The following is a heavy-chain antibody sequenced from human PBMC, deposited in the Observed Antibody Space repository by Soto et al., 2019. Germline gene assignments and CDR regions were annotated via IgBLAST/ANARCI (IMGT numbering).Heavy chain of an antibody. CDR2: INGDGTTT. D-gene: IGHD3-10*01. CDR3: ASIPMVRGPSDY. Sequence: EVRLVESGGGLVQPGGSLRLSCAASGFTFSTYWMHWVRQAPGKGLVWVSRINGDGTTTQYADSVKGRFTISRDNAKNTLYLQMNTLRGDDTATYYCASIPMVRGPSDYWGQGTLVTVSS. V-gene: IGHV3-74*02. CDR1: GFTFSTYW. J-gene: IGHJ4*02.